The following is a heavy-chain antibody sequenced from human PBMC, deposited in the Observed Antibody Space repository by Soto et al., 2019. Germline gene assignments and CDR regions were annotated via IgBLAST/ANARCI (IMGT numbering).Heavy chain of an antibody. D-gene: IGHD3-16*02. J-gene: IGHJ6*02. CDR1: GGSISSSSYY. V-gene: IGHV4-39*01. CDR3: ARQISDYVWGSYRSYPSMDV. Sequence: QLQLQESGPGLVKPSETLSLTCTVSGGSISSSSYYWGWIRQPPGKGLEWIGSIYYSGSTYYNPSLKSRVTISVDTSKNQFSLKLSSVPAADTAVYYCARQISDYVWGSYRSYPSMDVWGQGTTVTVSS. CDR2: IYYSGST.